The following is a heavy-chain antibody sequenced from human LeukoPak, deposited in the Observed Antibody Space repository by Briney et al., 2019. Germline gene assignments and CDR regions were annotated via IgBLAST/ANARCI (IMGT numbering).Heavy chain of an antibody. D-gene: IGHD2-21*01. J-gene: IGHJ4*02. V-gene: IGHV3-21*01. CDR3: ARGGGFCGGDCYGIDY. CDR2: VSSRSSFI. CDR1: GFTFSSYG. Sequence: GGSLRLSCAASGFTFSSYGMHWVRQAPGKGLEWVSLVSSRSSFINYADSVKGRFIISRDDAKNSLYLQMNSLRAEDTAVYYCARGGGFCGGDCYGIDYWGQGTLVTVSP.